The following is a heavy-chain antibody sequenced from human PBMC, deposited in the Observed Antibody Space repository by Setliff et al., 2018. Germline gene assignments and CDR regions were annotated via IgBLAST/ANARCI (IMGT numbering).Heavy chain of an antibody. CDR1: GYTFTGYY. J-gene: IGHJ4*02. CDR3: ARGEAMIVEQTDFDY. CDR2: INPNSGGT. V-gene: IGHV1-2*04. Sequence: ASVKVSCKASGYTFTGYYMHWVRQAPGQGLEWMGWINPNSGGTNYAQKFQGWVTMTRDMSISTAYMELSRLRSDDTAVYYCARGEAMIVEQTDFDYWGQGTLVTVSS. D-gene: IGHD3-22*01.